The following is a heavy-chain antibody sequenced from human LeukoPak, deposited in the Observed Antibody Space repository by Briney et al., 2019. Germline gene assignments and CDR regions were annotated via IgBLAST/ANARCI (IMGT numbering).Heavy chain of an antibody. J-gene: IGHJ3*02. CDR1: GFTFSSYS. CDR2: ISSSSSYI. D-gene: IGHD6-13*01. CDR3: ASAYSSSWDAFDI. Sequence: GGSLRLSCAASGFTFSSYSMNWVRQAPGKGLEWVSSISSSSSYIYYADSVKGRFTISRDNAKNSLYLQMNSLRAEDTAVYCCASAYSSSWDAFDIWGQGTMVTVSS. V-gene: IGHV3-21*01.